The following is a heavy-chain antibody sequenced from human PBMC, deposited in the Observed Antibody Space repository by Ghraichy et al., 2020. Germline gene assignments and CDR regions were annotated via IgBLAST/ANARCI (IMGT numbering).Heavy chain of an antibody. V-gene: IGHV3-23*01. CDR1: GFTFSTYV. CDR3: ANLPYRGEVPPDY. Sequence: GGSLRLSCAASGFTFSTYVMSWVRQAPGKGLEWVSGISGSGGSTYYADSVKGRFTISRDNSKNTLYLQMNSLRVEDTAIYYCANLPYRGEVPPDYWGQGTLVTVSS. J-gene: IGHJ4*02. CDR2: ISGSGGST. D-gene: IGHD1-1*01.